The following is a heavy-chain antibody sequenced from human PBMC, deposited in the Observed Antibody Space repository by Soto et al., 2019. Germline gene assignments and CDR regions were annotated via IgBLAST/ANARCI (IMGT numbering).Heavy chain of an antibody. CDR1: GYTFTGYY. J-gene: IGHJ3*02. Sequence: ASVKVSCKASGYTFTGYYMRWVRQAPGQGLEWMGWINPNSGGTNYAQKFQGWVTMTRDTSISTAYMELSRLRSDDTAVYYCARKMIVVASSWADAFDIWGQGTMVTVSS. CDR2: INPNSGGT. D-gene: IGHD3-22*01. V-gene: IGHV1-2*04. CDR3: ARKMIVVASSWADAFDI.